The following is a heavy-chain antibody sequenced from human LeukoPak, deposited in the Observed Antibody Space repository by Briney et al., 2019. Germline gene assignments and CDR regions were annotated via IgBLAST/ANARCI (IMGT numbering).Heavy chain of an antibody. CDR3: ARAGGDYYGSDHFDY. J-gene: IGHJ4*02. CDR2: IYHSGST. V-gene: IGHV4-38-2*01. D-gene: IGHD3-10*01. CDR1: GYSISSGYY. Sequence: SETLSLTCAVSGYSISSGYYWGWIRQPPGKGLEWIGSIYHSGSTYYNPSLKSRVTISVDTSKNQFSLKLSSVTAADTAVYYCARAGGDYYGSDHFDYWGQGTLVTVSS.